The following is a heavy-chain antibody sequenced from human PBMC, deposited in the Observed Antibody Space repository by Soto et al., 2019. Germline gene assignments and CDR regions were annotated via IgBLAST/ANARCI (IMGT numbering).Heavy chain of an antibody. CDR2: ISWKSGTI. CDR3: AKDMSARSDSWLNWFDP. D-gene: IGHD2-2*01. CDR1: GFTFDDYV. J-gene: IGHJ5*02. Sequence: DVQLVESGGGLVQPGGSPRLSCAASGFTFDDYVMHWVRQAPGKGLEWVSGISWKSGTIGYADSVQGRFTISRDNAKNSLYLQMSSLRTEDTAFYYCAKDMSARSDSWLNWFDPWGQGTLVTVSS. V-gene: IGHV3-9*01.